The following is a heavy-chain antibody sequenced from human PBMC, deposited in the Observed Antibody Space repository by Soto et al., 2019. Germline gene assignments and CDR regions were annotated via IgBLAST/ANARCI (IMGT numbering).Heavy chain of an antibody. D-gene: IGHD1-1*01. CDR2: INWDGSNT. J-gene: IGHJ4*02. CDR3: AKVSTKHCWNDGLDS. Sequence: GGSLRLSCAASGFNFDDYSMHWVRQAPGKGLEWVSLINWDGSNTYYADSVKGRLTISRDNSRNSVYLEMNSLRTGDTALYLCAKVSTKHCWNDGLDSWGKGTLVTVSS. CDR1: GFNFDDYS. V-gene: IGHV3-43*01.